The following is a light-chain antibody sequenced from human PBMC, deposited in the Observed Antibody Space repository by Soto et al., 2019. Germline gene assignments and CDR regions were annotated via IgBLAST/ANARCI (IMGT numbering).Light chain of an antibody. CDR2: AAS. CDR1: QGVGNKY. Sequence: EIALTQSPGTLSLSPGERATLSCRASQGVGNKYLAWYQQRPGQAPSLLIYAASIRATGVPDRFSGSGSGTDFTLTISRLEPEDFAVDYCQQYTNAHGITFGQGTRLEIK. J-gene: IGKJ5*01. V-gene: IGKV3-20*01. CDR3: QQYTNAHGIT.